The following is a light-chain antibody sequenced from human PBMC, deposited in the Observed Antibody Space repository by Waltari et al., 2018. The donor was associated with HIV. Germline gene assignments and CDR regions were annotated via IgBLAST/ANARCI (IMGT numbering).Light chain of an antibody. CDR3: SSYTTTSFLI. CDR1: STDIGVYDS. CDR2: EVN. J-gene: IGLJ2*01. V-gene: IGLV2-14*01. Sequence: QSALTQPASVSGSPGQSITISCTGTSTDIGVYDSVSWYQQHPGKAPKLILYEVNNRPSGVSNRFSGSKSGNTASLSISGLQAEDEADYHCSSYTTTSFLIFGGGTKLTVL.